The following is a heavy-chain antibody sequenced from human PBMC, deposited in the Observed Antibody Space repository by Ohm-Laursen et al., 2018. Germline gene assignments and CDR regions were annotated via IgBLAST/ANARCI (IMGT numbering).Heavy chain of an antibody. CDR3: AKEPGYSYGYHFDY. Sequence: SLRLSCAASGFTFSSYAMSWVRQAPGKGLEWVSVISGSGDKTYYADSVKGRFTISRDNSKNTLYVQMNSLRAEDTAVYYCAKEPGYSYGYHFDYWGQGTLVTVSS. J-gene: IGHJ4*02. CDR1: GFTFSSYA. D-gene: IGHD5-18*01. CDR2: ISGSGDKT. V-gene: IGHV3-23*01.